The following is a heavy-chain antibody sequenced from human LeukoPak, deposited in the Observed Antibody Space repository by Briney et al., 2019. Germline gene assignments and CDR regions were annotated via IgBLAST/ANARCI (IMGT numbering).Heavy chain of an antibody. CDR3: ASAVTTRGYYAFDI. CDR2: ISGSGGST. CDR1: GFTFSSYA. D-gene: IGHD4-17*01. Sequence: GGSLRLSCAASGFTFSSYAMSWVRQAPGKGLEWVSAISGSGGSTYYADSVKGRFTISRDNAKNSLYLQMNSLRAEDTAVYYCASAVTTRGYYAFDIWGQGTMVTVSS. J-gene: IGHJ3*02. V-gene: IGHV3-23*01.